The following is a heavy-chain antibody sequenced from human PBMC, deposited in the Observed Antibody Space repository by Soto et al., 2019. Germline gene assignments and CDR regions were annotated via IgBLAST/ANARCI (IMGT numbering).Heavy chain of an antibody. J-gene: IGHJ4*02. D-gene: IGHD6-6*01. V-gene: IGHV4-59*01. CDR2: IYYSGST. CDR1: GGSISSYY. Sequence: SETLSLTCTVSGGSISSYYWSWIRQPPGKGLEWIGYIYYSGSTNYNPSLKSRVTISVDTSKNQFSLKLSSMTAADTAVYYCARVRGIAARPYYFDYWGQGTLVTVSS. CDR3: ARVRGIAARPYYFDY.